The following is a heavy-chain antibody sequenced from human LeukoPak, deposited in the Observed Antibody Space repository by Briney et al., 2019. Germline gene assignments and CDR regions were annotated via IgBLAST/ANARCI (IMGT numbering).Heavy chain of an antibody. V-gene: IGHV3-33*01. CDR2: IWYDGTNK. D-gene: IGHD3-10*01. J-gene: IGHJ3*02. Sequence: GRSLRLSCAASGFTFNNYGMHRVRQAPGKGLEWVALIWYDGTNKYYGDSVKGRFTISRDNSKNTLYLQMNSLRAEDTAVYYCARGRFGELSVATFDIWGQGTMVTVSS. CDR1: GFTFNNYG. CDR3: ARGRFGELSVATFDI.